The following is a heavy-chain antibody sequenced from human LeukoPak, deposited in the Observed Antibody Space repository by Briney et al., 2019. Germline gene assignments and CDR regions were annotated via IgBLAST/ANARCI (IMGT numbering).Heavy chain of an antibody. J-gene: IGHJ4*02. CDR3: ARHESSAPFDY. V-gene: IGHV4-31*03. CDR1: GVSVSSGGYY. CDR2: IYYIENT. D-gene: IGHD3-22*01. Sequence: SQTLSLTCTVSGVSVSSGGYYWSWLRQHPGKGLEWIGYIYYIENTYYNPSLKSRVTISVDTSKNHFSLRLSSVTAADTAVYYCARHESSAPFDYWGQGTLATVSS.